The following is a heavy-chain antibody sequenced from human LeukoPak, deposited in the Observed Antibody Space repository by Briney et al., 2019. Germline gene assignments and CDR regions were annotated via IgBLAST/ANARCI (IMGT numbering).Heavy chain of an antibody. Sequence: GGSLRLSCAASGFTFTSYAMSWVRQAPGKGLEWVSSISASGDTTYYADSVKDRFTISRDNSKNTLYVQMNSLRAEDTALYYCARMPNYCNTSSCLDSWAQGTLVTVSS. D-gene: IGHD2-2*01. V-gene: IGHV3-23*01. CDR3: ARMPNYCNTSSCLDS. CDR2: ISASGDTT. CDR1: GFTFTSYA. J-gene: IGHJ5*02.